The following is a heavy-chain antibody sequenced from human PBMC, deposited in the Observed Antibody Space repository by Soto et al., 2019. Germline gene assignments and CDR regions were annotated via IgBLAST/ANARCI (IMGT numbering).Heavy chain of an antibody. CDR2: ISYDGSNK. V-gene: IGHV3-30-3*01. J-gene: IGHJ6*02. CDR1: GFTFSSYA. D-gene: IGHD3-3*01. CDR3: ARGTIFGVVSYYYGMDV. Sequence: HPGGSLRLSCAASGFTFSSYAMHWVRQAPGKGLEWVAVISYDGSNKYYADSVKGRFTISRDNSKNTLYLQMNSLRAEDTAVYYCARGTIFGVVSYYYGMDVWGQGTTVTVSS.